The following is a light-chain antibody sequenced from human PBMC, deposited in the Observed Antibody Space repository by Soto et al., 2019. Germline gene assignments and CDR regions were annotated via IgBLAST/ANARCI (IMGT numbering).Light chain of an antibody. J-gene: IGKJ5*01. CDR3: QQRSNWPIT. CDR2: DAS. Sequence: EIVLTQSPATLSLSPGERATLSCRASQSVSSYLAWYQQKPGQAPRLLIYDASNMATGIPARFSGSGSGTAFTLTISSLEPEDFAGYYCQQRSNWPITFGQGTRLEIK. V-gene: IGKV3-11*01. CDR1: QSVSSY.